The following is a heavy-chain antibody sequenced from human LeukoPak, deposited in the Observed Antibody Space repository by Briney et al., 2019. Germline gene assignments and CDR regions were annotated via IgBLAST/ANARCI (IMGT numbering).Heavy chain of an antibody. CDR1: GYIFTSYW. V-gene: IGHV5-51*01. Sequence: GKSLQISCKGSGYIFTSYWIGWVRPMPGKGLEWMGIIYPGDSDTRYSPSFQGQVTISANKSISTAYLQWSSLKASDTAMYYCARQGNDILTGYYFQDAFDIWGQGTMVTVSS. J-gene: IGHJ3*02. CDR3: ARQGNDILTGYYFQDAFDI. D-gene: IGHD3-9*01. CDR2: IYPGDSDT.